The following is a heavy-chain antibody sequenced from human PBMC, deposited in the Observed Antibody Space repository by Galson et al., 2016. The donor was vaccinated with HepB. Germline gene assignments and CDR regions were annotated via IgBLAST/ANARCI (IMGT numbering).Heavy chain of an antibody. CDR1: GGSVNSGSYY. J-gene: IGHJ4*02. Sequence: SETLSLTCTVSGGSVNSGSYYWSWIRQPPGKGLEWIGHIYYSGSTNYNPSLKSRVTISLDTSKNQFPLKLTSVTAADTAVYYCARALASSGYYPDYWGQGSLVTVSS. V-gene: IGHV4-61*01. D-gene: IGHD3-22*01. CDR2: IYYSGST. CDR3: ARALASSGYYPDY.